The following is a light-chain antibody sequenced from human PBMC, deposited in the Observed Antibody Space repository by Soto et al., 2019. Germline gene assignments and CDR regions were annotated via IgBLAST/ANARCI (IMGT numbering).Light chain of an antibody. CDR2: EVS. CDR1: SSDVGCYNY. CDR3: SSYTRSSTSYV. V-gene: IGLV2-14*01. J-gene: IGLJ1*01. Sequence: QSALTQPAFVSGSSGQSITISCTGTSSDVGCYNYVSWYQQHPGKAPKLMIYEVSHRPSRVSNRFSGSKSGNTASLTISGLQAEDEADYYCSSYTRSSTSYVFGTGTKVTVL.